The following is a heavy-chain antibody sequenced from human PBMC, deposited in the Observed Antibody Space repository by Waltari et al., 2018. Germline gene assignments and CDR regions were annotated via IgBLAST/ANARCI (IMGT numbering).Heavy chain of an antibody. CDR3: ARVPPMIVATTRGAFDI. V-gene: IGHV7-4-1*02. CDR1: GYTFTSYA. D-gene: IGHD5-12*01. Sequence: QVQLVQSGSELKKPGASLKVSCKASGYTFTSYAMNWLRQAPGQGLEWMGWINTNTVNPTYAQGFTGRFVCSLDTSVSTAYLQISSLKAEDTAVYYCARVPPMIVATTRGAFDIWGQGTMVTVSS. J-gene: IGHJ3*02. CDR2: INTNTVNP.